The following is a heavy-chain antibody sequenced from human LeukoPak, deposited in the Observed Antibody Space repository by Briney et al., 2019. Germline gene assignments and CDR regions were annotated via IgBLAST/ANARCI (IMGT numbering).Heavy chain of an antibody. D-gene: IGHD5-18*01. CDR2: IYTSGST. Sequence: SETLSLTCAVYGGSFSGYYWSWIRQPAGKGLEWIGRIYTSGSTNYNPSLKSRVTMSVDTSKNQFSLKLSSVTAADTAVYYCARVQDTAMIIFDYWGQGTLVTVSS. J-gene: IGHJ4*02. CDR3: ARVQDTAMIIFDY. V-gene: IGHV4-59*10. CDR1: GGSFSGYY.